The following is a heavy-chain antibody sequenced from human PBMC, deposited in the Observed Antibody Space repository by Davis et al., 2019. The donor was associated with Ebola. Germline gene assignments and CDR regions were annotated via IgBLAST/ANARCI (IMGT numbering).Heavy chain of an antibody. V-gene: IGHV3-23*01. J-gene: IGHJ6*02. CDR2: ISGSGGYT. Sequence: PGGSLRLSCAASGFTFTSYSMTWVRQAPGKGLEWVSGISGSGGYTYYADSVKGRFTFSRDSSKNTLYLQMNSLRAEDTAVYYCAKGSLYGSRSITAGMDVWGQGTTVTVSS. CDR3: AKGSLYGSRSITAGMDV. D-gene: IGHD4-17*01. CDR1: GFTFTSYS.